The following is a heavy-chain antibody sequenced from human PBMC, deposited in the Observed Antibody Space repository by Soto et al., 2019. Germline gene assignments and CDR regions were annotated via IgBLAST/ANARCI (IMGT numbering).Heavy chain of an antibody. Sequence: SETLSLTCAVSGDSVTNTNWWSWVRQPPGKGLEWIGEVSHSGTTNYNPSLESRLTISRDMSTNHFSLSLRSVTAADTAVYYCARRPSCPGGNCLLNYFDYWGQGTLVTVSS. CDR3: ARRPSCPGGNCLLNYFDY. J-gene: IGHJ4*02. CDR2: VSHSGTT. D-gene: IGHD2-15*01. V-gene: IGHV4-4*02. CDR1: GDSVTNTNW.